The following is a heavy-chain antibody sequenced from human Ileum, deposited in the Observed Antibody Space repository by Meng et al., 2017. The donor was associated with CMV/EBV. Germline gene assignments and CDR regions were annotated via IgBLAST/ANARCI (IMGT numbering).Heavy chain of an antibody. V-gene: IGHV4-39*07. J-gene: IGHJ4*02. CDR3: AREDTAMDYYFDY. CDR1: GFSVSSSTYY. Sequence: GSLRLSCDVSGFSVSSSTYYWAWIRQSPGKGLEWIGSIYYSGNTDYNPSLKSRVTMSIDTSKNQFSLKVTSVTAADTAVYFCAREDTAMDYYFDYWGQGTLVTVSS. D-gene: IGHD5-18*01. CDR2: IYYSGNT.